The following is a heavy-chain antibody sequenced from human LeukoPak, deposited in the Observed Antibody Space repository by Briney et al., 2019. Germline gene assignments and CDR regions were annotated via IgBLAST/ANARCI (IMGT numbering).Heavy chain of an antibody. J-gene: IGHJ4*02. Sequence: SETLSLTCAVYGGSFSGYYWSWIRQPPGKGLEWIGEINHSGSTNYNPSLKSRVTISVDTSKNQFSPKLSSVTAADTAVYYCASKTRDYFDYWGQGTLVTVSS. CDR1: GGSFSGYY. CDR2: INHSGST. CDR3: ASKTRDYFDY. V-gene: IGHV4-34*01.